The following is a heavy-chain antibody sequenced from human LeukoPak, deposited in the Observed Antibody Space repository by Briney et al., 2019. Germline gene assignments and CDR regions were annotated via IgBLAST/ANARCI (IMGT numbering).Heavy chain of an antibody. J-gene: IGHJ3*01. D-gene: IGHD3-22*01. V-gene: IGHV1-69*05. CDR1: GGTFISYA. CDR2: IIPIFGTA. Sequence: ASVTVSCKASGGTFISYAISWVRQAPGQGLEWMGMIIPIFGTANYAQKFQGRVTITTDESTSTAYMQLSSLRSEDTAVYYCARDSRGLYYYDSSGYWSLWGQGTMVTVSS. CDR3: ARDSRGLYYYDSSGYWSL.